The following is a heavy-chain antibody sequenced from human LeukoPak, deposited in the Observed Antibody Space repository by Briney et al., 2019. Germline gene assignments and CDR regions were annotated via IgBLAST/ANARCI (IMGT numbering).Heavy chain of an antibody. V-gene: IGHV1-69*05. CDR3: ARDLTAGKWLLLPFDY. CDR1: GGTFSSYA. D-gene: IGHD3-22*01. CDR2: IITIFGTA. J-gene: IGHJ4*02. Sequence: GASVKVSCKASGGTFSSYAISWVRQAPGQGLEWMGRIITIFGTANYAQKFQGRVTITTDESTSTAYMELSSLRSEDTAVYYCARDLTAGKWLLLPFDYWGQGTLVTVSS.